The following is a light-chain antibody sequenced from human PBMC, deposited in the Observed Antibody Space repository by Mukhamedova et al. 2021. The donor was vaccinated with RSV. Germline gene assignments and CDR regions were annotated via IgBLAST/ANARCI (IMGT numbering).Light chain of an antibody. CDR2: AAS. V-gene: IGKV1-39*01. Sequence: WYRRVHGKTPKLLMYAASTLQSGVPSRFSGSGSGTDFTLTISSLQPEDFATFYCQQSYSTPFTFGGGTNVEIK. J-gene: IGKJ4*01. CDR3: QQSYSTPFT.